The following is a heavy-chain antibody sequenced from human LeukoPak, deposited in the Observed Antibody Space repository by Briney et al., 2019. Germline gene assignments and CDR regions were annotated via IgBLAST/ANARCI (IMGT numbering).Heavy chain of an antibody. CDR2: IIPIFGIA. V-gene: IGHV1-69*04. J-gene: IGHJ5*02. Sequence: SVKVSCKASGGTFSSYAISWVRQAPGQGLEWMGRIIPIFGIANYAQKFQGRVTITADKSTSTAYMELSSLRSEDTAVYYCARVLDIVARGWFDPWGQGTLVTVSS. D-gene: IGHD5-12*01. CDR1: GGTFSSYA. CDR3: ARVLDIVARGWFDP.